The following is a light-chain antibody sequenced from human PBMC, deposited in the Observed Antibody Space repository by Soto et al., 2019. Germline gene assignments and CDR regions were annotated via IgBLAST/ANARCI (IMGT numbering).Light chain of an antibody. Sequence: QSALTQPPSASGSPGQSVAISCTGTSSDVGGYNYVSWYQQHPGKAPKLMIYEVNKRPSGVPDRFSGSKSGNTASLTVSGLQAEDEADYYCQSYDSSLRGVFGGGTKLTVL. V-gene: IGLV2-8*01. CDR2: EVN. CDR3: QSYDSSLRGV. J-gene: IGLJ3*02. CDR1: SSDVGGYNY.